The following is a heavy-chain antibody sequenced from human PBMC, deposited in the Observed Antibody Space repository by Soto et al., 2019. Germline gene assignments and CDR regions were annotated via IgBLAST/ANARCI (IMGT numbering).Heavy chain of an antibody. Sequence: SGPTLVNPTQTLTLTCTVSGFSLSGSGMRVTWIRQPPGKALEWLARIDWEDTKLYSTSLKTRLTISKDTSKNQVVLTMTNVDPADTGTYYCARAFYGMDVWGQGTTVTSP. CDR2: IDWEDTK. J-gene: IGHJ6*02. CDR1: GFSLSGSGMR. CDR3: ARAFYGMDV. V-gene: IGHV2-70*04.